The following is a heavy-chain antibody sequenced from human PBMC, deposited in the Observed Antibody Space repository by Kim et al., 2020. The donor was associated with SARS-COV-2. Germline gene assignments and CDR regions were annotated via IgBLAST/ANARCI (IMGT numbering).Heavy chain of an antibody. CDR2: IRSKAYGGTT. J-gene: IGHJ4*02. D-gene: IGHD3-10*01. V-gene: IGHV3-49*04. CDR1: GFTFGDYA. CDR3: TRAPLLWFGELFSRLDY. Sequence: GGSLRLSCTASGFTFGDYAMSWVRQAPGKGLEWVGFIRSKAYGGTTEYAASVKGRFTISRDDSKSIAYLQMNSLKTEDTAVYYCTRAPLLWFGELFSRLDYWGQGTLVIVSS.